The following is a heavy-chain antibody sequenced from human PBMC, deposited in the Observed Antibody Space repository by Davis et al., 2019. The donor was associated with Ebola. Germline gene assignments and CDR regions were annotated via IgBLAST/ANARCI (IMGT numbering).Heavy chain of an antibody. CDR3: ARGKSGYLEPDAMDV. V-gene: IGHV4-59*01. CDR1: GGSISNYY. Sequence: SETLSLTCTVSGGSISNYYWSWIRQPPGKGLEWIGSTFHSGSTNYNPSLKSRVTISVDTSKNQLSLQLSSLTAADTAVYYCARGKSGYLEPDAMDVWGQGTTVTVSS. CDR2: TFHSGST. J-gene: IGHJ6*02. D-gene: IGHD3-3*01.